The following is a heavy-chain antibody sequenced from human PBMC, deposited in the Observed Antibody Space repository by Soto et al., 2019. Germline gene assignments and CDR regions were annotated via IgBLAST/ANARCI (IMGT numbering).Heavy chain of an antibody. CDR1: GFTFSSYS. CDR2: ISSSSSYI. CDR3: ARDDMGYCSGGSCSYYYYGMDV. V-gene: IGHV3-21*01. Sequence: GGSLRLSCAASGFTFSSYSMNWVRQAPGKGLEWVSSISSSSSYIYYADSVKGRFTISRDNAKNSLYLQMNSLRAEDTAVYYCARDDMGYCSGGSCSYYYYGMDVWGQGTTVTVSS. J-gene: IGHJ6*02. D-gene: IGHD2-15*01.